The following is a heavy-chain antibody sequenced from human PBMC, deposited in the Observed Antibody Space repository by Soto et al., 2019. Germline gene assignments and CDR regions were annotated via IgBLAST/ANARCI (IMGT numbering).Heavy chain of an antibody. J-gene: IGHJ4*02. CDR3: AREDSIIIPAVSDF. D-gene: IGHD2-2*01. V-gene: IGHV3-21*01. CDR2: ISKSDYT. CDR1: GFAFNNYG. Sequence: PGGSLRLSCTVSGFAFNNYGINWVRQAPGQGLEWVSSISKSDYTYYSDSVKGRFTISRDNAKNSVSLQKNTLRVEDTAVYYCAREDSIIIPAVSDFWGQGTLVTVSS.